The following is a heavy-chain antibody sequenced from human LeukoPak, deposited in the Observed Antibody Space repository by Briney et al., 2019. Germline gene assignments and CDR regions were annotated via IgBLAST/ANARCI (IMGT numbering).Heavy chain of an antibody. Sequence: GGSLRLSCTASGFTFGDYAMSWVRQAPGKGLEWVGFIRSKAYGGTTEYAASVKGRFTISRDDSKSIAYLQMNSLKTEDTAVYYCTRVQAGPGAANYWGQGTLVTVSS. D-gene: IGHD1-26*01. CDR1: GFTFGDYA. J-gene: IGHJ4*02. V-gene: IGHV3-49*04. CDR2: IRSKAYGGTT. CDR3: TRVQAGPGAANY.